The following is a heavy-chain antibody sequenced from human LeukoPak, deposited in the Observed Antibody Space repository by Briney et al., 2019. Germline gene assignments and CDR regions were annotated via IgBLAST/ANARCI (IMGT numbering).Heavy chain of an antibody. Sequence: XPTQXLTLTCTFSGXSLSTSGMRVSWXRQPPGKALEWLSLINWNDDKFYSTSLKTRLTISKDTAKNQVVLTMTNMDPVDTATYYCARTLYYYDSSGYYNTGDDAFDIWGQGTMVTVPS. J-gene: IGHJ3*02. V-gene: IGHV2-70*04. D-gene: IGHD3-22*01. CDR2: INWNDDK. CDR3: ARTLYYYDSSGYYNTGDDAFDI. CDR1: GXSLSTSGMR.